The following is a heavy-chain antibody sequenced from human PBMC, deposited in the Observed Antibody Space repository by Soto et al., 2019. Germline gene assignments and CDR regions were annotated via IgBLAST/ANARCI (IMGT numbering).Heavy chain of an antibody. CDR2: IIPIFGTA. D-gene: IGHD6-6*01. CDR1: GGTFSSYA. Sequence: ASVKVSCKASGGTFSSYAISWVRQAPGQGLEWMGGIIPIFGTANYAQKFQGRVTITADESTSTAYMELSSLRSEDTAVYYCARESRSAFRYYYYGMDVWGQGTTVTVSS. J-gene: IGHJ6*02. V-gene: IGHV1-69*13. CDR3: ARESRSAFRYYYYGMDV.